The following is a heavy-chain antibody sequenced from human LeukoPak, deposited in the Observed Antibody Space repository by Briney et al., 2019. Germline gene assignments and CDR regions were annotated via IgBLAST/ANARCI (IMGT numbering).Heavy chain of an antibody. J-gene: IGHJ5*02. Sequence: ASVKVSCKASGYTFTSYDINWVRQATGQGLKWMGWMNPNSGNTGYAQKFQGRVTMTRNTSISTAYMELSSLRSEDTAVYYCARGYCSSTSCYFKPNWFDPWGQGTLVTVSS. D-gene: IGHD2-2*01. CDR3: ARGYCSSTSCYFKPNWFDP. CDR2: MNPNSGNT. CDR1: GYTFTSYD. V-gene: IGHV1-8*01.